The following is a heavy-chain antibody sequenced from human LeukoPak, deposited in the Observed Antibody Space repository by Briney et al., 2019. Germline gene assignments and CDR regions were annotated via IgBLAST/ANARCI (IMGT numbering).Heavy chain of an antibody. D-gene: IGHD3-3*01. CDR1: GFTFSSYW. J-gene: IGHJ4*02. CDR2: IKQDGSEK. CDR3: AREPGAYYDFWSGYSYYFDY. Sequence: GGSLRLSCAASGFTFSSYWMSWVRQAPGKGLEWVANIKQDGSEKYYVDSVKGRFTISRDNAKNSLYLQMNSLRAEDTAVYYCAREPGAYYDFWSGYSYYFDYWGQGTLVTVSS. V-gene: IGHV3-7*01.